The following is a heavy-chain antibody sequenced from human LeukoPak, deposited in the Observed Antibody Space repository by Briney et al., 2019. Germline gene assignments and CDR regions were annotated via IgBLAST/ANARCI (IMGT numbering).Heavy chain of an antibody. D-gene: IGHD4-11*01. J-gene: IGHJ4*02. V-gene: IGHV4-4*07. CDR1: GGSISSYY. CDR3: ASEKDDSSDFCIDC. CDR2: IYTSGST. Sequence: PSETLSLTCTVSGGSISSYYWSWIRQPAGKGLEWIGRIYTSGSTNYNPSLKSRVTMSVGTSKNQFSLKLSSVTAADAAVYYCASEKDDSSDFCIDCWGQGTPVTVSS.